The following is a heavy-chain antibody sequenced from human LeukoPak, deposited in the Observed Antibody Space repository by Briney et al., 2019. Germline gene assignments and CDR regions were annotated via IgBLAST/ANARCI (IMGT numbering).Heavy chain of an antibody. CDR2: ISYDGSNK. D-gene: IGHD3-3*01. J-gene: IGHJ3*02. CDR3: AKSNYDFWSGYPTDAFDI. V-gene: IGHV3-30-3*01. Sequence: GRSLRLSCAASGFTFSSYAMHWVRQAPGKGLEWVAVISYDGSNKYYADSVKGRLTISRDNSKNTLYLQMNSLRAEDTAVYYCAKSNYDFWSGYPTDAFDIWGQGTMVTVSS. CDR1: GFTFSSYA.